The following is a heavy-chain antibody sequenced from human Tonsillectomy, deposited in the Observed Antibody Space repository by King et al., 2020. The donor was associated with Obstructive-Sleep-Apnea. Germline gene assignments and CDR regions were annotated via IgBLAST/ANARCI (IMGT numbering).Heavy chain of an antibody. Sequence: QLQESGPGLVKPSETLSLTCTVSGGSISNYHWIWIRQPPGEGLEWIGYIYYSGNTNYNPSLKSRVTISVDTSKNQFSLKLNSVTAADPAVYYCARLGYSSGWSYFDYWGQGTLVIVSS. D-gene: IGHD6-19*01. CDR2: IYYSGNT. CDR1: GGSISNYH. V-gene: IGHV4-59*08. J-gene: IGHJ4*02. CDR3: ARLGYSSGWSYFDY.